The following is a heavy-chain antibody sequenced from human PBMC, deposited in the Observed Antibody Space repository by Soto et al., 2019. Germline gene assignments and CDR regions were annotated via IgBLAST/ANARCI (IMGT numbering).Heavy chain of an antibody. J-gene: IGHJ4*02. Sequence: GESLKISCKGSGYSFTNYWIGWVRQMPGKGLEWMGIIYPGTSNTLYSPSFQGQVTISVDKSITTAFLQWSSLKASDTAMYYCARVVDGHTWSLYWCQGTLVTVSS. CDR2: IYPGTSNT. CDR1: GYSFTNYW. D-gene: IGHD2-15*01. CDR3: ARVVDGHTWSLY. V-gene: IGHV5-51*01.